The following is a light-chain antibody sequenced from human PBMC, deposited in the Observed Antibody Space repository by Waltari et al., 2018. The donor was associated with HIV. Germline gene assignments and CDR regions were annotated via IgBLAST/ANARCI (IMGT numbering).Light chain of an antibody. Sequence: QSALTQPPSTSGTPGQTVTIPCSGSSSNIGDNYVSWYQQLPGTAPTLLIYRTSQRPSWFRDRCAGSQPGTSASLAINDLRSEDEADYHCAAWDDSLSGWVFGGGTNLTVL. V-gene: IGLV1-47*01. CDR3: AAWDDSLSGWV. CDR1: SSNIGDNY. J-gene: IGLJ3*02. CDR2: RTS.